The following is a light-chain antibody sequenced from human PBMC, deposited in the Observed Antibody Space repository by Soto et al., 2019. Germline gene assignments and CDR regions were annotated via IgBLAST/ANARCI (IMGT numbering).Light chain of an antibody. CDR1: TNDIGGYNL. CDR2: EAN. J-gene: IGLJ2*01. Sequence: QSALTQPASVSGSPGQSITISCTGTTNDIGGYNLVSWYQQHPGKAPKLMIYEANKQPSGVSDRFSGSKAGNTASLTISPLQAEDEADYSFCSFAGGATFVFGGGTKVTV. V-gene: IGLV2-23*02. CDR3: CSFAGGATFV.